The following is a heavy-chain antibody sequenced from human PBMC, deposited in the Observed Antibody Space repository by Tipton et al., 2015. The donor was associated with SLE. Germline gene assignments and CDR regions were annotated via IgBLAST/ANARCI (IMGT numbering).Heavy chain of an antibody. V-gene: IGHV4-59*12. CDR1: GGSISSYY. CDR3: ARDRGYCSTTSCYFDY. D-gene: IGHD2-2*01. Sequence: TLSLTCTVSGGSISSYYWSWIRQPPGKGLEWIGYIHHSGSTSYSPSLRSRVTISLDTSKNQFSLSLSSVTAADTAVYYCARDRGYCSTTSCYFDYWGQGTLVTVSS. J-gene: IGHJ4*02. CDR2: IHHSGST.